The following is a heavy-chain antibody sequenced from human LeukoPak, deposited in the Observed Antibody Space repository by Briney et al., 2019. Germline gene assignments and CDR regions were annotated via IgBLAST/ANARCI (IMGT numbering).Heavy chain of an antibody. V-gene: IGHV3-23*01. J-gene: IGHJ3*02. CDR2: ISGSGGST. D-gene: IGHD3-22*01. CDR3: ARATYYYDSSGYAFDI. CDR1: GFTFSSYA. Sequence: PGGFLRLSCAASGFTFSSYAMSWVRQAPGKGLEWVSAISGSGGSTYYADSVKGRFTISRDNSTSTLYLQMNSLRAEDTAVYYCARATYYYDSSGYAFDIWGQGTMVTVSS.